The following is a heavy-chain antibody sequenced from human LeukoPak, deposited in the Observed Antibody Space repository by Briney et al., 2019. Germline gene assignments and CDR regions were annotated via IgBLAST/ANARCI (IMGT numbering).Heavy chain of an antibody. CDR1: GGSISSSGYY. J-gene: IGHJ4*02. CDR3: ARVAIVRGVIKSLNFDY. D-gene: IGHD3-10*01. CDR2: VYYSGST. Sequence: SETLSLTCTVSGGSISSSGYYWGWIRQPPGKGLEWIGSVYYSGSTFDNPSLKSRVTISLDTSKNQFSLKLSSVTAADTAVYYCARVAIVRGVIKSLNFDYWGQGTLVTVSS. V-gene: IGHV4-39*07.